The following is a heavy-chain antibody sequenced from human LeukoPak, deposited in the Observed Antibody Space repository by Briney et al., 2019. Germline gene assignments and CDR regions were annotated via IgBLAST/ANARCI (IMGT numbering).Heavy chain of an antibody. CDR1: GGTLSSYA. CDR3: ARGGVIASRNWFDP. J-gene: IGHJ5*02. V-gene: IGHV1-69*13. D-gene: IGHD2-21*01. CDR2: IIPIFGTA. Sequence: ASVKVSCKASGGTLSSYAISWVRQAPGQGLEWMGGIIPIFGTANYAQKFQGRVTITADESTSTAYMELSSLRSEDTAVYYCARGGVIASRNWFDPWGQGTLVTVSS.